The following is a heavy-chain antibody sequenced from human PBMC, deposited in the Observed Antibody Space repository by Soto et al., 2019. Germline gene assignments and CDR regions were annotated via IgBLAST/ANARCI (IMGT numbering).Heavy chain of an antibody. J-gene: IGHJ4*02. D-gene: IGHD2-21*01. Sequence: QVTLKESGPVLVKPTETLTLTCTVSGFSLSNARMGVSWIRQPPGKALEWLAHIFSNDEKSYSTSMMSRLTISKDTSKSQVVLTMTNMDPVDTTTYYCARSHIVLVSALYYFDYWGQGTLVTVSS. CDR2: IFSNDEK. V-gene: IGHV2-26*01. CDR3: ARSHIVLVSALYYFDY. CDR1: GFSLSNARMG.